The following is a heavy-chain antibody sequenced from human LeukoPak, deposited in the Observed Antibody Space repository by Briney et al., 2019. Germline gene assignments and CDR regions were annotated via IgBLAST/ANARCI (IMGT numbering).Heavy chain of an antibody. CDR1: GGSISSSSYY. Sequence: SETLSLTCTVSGGSISSSSYYWGWIRQPPGKGLEGFGSIYYSGSTYYNPSLKSRVTISVDTSKNHFSLKLSSVTAADTAVSYCARHGMVAAAGRGYFDYWGQGTLVTVSS. CDR3: ARHGMVAAAGRGYFDY. V-gene: IGHV4-39*01. J-gene: IGHJ4*02. CDR2: IYYSGST. D-gene: IGHD6-13*01.